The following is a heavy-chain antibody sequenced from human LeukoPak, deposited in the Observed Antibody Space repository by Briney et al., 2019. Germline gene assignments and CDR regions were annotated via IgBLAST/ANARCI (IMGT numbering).Heavy chain of an antibody. D-gene: IGHD1-1*01. CDR2: IYYSGST. Sequence: SETLSLTCTVSGGSISGYYWSWIRQPPGKGLEWIGYIYYSGSTNYNPSLKSRVTISIGTSKSQFSLKVSSVTAADTAVYYCARHGTTGTNLNWFDPWGQGTLVTVSS. CDR1: GGSISGYY. CDR3: ARHGTTGTNLNWFDP. J-gene: IGHJ5*02. V-gene: IGHV4-59*01.